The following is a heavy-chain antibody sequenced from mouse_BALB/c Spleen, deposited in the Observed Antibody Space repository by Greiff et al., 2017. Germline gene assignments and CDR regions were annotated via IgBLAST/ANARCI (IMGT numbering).Heavy chain of an antibody. CDR1: GFTFTDYY. V-gene: IGHV7-3*02. Sequence: EVQVVESGGGLVQPGGSLRLSCATSGFTFTDYYMSWVRQPPGKALEWLGFIRNKANGYTTEYSASVKGRFTISRDNSQSILYLQMNTLRAEDSATYYCARDMGDYADFAYWGQGTLVTVSA. CDR3: ARDMGDYADFAY. D-gene: IGHD2-4*01. CDR2: IRNKANGYTT. J-gene: IGHJ3*01.